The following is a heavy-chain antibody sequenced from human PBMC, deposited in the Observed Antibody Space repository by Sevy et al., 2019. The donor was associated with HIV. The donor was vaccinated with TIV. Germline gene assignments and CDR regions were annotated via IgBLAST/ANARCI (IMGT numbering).Heavy chain of an antibody. J-gene: IGHJ4*02. Sequence: GGSLRLSCAASGFTFSSYGMHWVRQAPGKGLEWVAFIRYDGSNKHYADSVKGRFTISRDNSKNTLYLQMNSLRAEDTAVYYCAKPGRDSSSSGIDYWGQGTLVTVSS. CDR2: IRYDGSNK. CDR1: GFTFSSYG. D-gene: IGHD6-6*01. V-gene: IGHV3-30*02. CDR3: AKPGRDSSSSGIDY.